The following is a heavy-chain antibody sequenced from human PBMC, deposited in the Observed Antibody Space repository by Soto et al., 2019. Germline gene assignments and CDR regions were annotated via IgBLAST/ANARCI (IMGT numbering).Heavy chain of an antibody. D-gene: IGHD6-6*01. J-gene: IGHJ4*02. CDR2: IYHSGST. CDR3: ARSIADRTPDGFDY. V-gene: IGHV4-4*02. CDR1: GGSISSSNW. Sequence: SETLSLTCTVSGGSISSSNWWIWVHQPPGKGLEWIGEIYHSGSTNYNPSLKSRVTISVDKSKNQFSLRLSSVTAADTAVYYCARSIADRTPDGFDYWGQGTLVTVSS.